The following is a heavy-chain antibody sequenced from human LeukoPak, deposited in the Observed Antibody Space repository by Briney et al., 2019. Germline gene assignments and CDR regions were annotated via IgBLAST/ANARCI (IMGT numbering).Heavy chain of an antibody. CDR1: GGSISSHY. CDR2: IYYSGST. J-gene: IGHJ4*02. Sequence: SETLSLTCTVSGGSISSHYWSWIRQPPGRGLEWIGYIYYSGSTNYNPSLKSRVTITVDTSKNQFSLKLSSVTAADTAVYYCARGGGYLDYWGQGTLVTVSS. V-gene: IGHV4-59*11. D-gene: IGHD3-22*01. CDR3: ARGGGYLDY.